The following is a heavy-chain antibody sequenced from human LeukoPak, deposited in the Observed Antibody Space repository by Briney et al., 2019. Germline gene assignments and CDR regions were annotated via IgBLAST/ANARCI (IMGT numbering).Heavy chain of an antibody. Sequence: KPSETLSLTCTVSGGSISSYYWSWIRQPPGKGLEWIGYIYYSGSTNYNPSLKSRVTISVDTSKNQFSLKLSSVTAADTAVYYCAGHNSAVAGLSHFDYWGQGTLVTVSS. V-gene: IGHV4-59*08. CDR1: GGSISSYY. D-gene: IGHD6-19*01. J-gene: IGHJ4*02. CDR2: IYYSGST. CDR3: AGHNSAVAGLSHFDY.